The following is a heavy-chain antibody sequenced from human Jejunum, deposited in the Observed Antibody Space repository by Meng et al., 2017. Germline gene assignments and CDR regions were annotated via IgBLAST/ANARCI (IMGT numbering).Heavy chain of an antibody. CDR3: ARHEVDFDN. D-gene: IGHD1-26*01. J-gene: IGHJ4*02. V-gene: IGHV4-34*02. CDR2: FTRGGTT. CDR1: GGSISGYF. Sequence: QVALRQWGAGLLKPSETLSLTCAVYGGSISGYFWSWIRQAPGEGLEWVGEFTRGGTTNYNPSLKSRVTISADTSKNQFSLTLSSVSAADTAVYYCARHEVDFDNWGQGTLVTVSS.